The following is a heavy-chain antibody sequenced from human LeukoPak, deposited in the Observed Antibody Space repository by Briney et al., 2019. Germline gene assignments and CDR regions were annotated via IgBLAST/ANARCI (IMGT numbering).Heavy chain of an antibody. D-gene: IGHD2-2*01. CDR2: IWYDGNHK. J-gene: IGHJ4*02. Sequence: GGSLRLSCAASGFTFSSYGMHWVRQAPGKGLERVAIIWYDGNHKYYVDSVKGRFTISRDNSKNTLYLQMDSLRAEDTAVYYCAKAPKRYCSSASCQGYFDYWGQGTLVTVSS. CDR1: GFTFSSYG. CDR3: AKAPKRYCSSASCQGYFDY. V-gene: IGHV3-33*06.